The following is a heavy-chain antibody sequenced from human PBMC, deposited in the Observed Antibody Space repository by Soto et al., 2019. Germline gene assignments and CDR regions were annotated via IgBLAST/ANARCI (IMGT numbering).Heavy chain of an antibody. CDR3: ARDANYDFSSGYYKGVWAQGWFDP. D-gene: IGHD3-3*01. J-gene: IGHJ5*02. Sequence: QVQLVESGGGVVQPGRSLRLSCAASGFTFSSYGMHWVRQAPGKGLEWVAVIWYDGSNKYYADSVKGRFTISRDNSKNTLYLQMNRLRAEDTAVYYCARDANYDFSSGYYKGVWAQGWFDPWGQGTLVTVSS. CDR1: GFTFSSYG. V-gene: IGHV3-33*01. CDR2: IWYDGSNK.